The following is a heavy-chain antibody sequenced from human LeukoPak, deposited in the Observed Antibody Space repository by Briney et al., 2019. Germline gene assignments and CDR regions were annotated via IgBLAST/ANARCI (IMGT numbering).Heavy chain of an antibody. D-gene: IGHD3-10*01. J-gene: IGHJ4*02. CDR1: GDSIASIDW. CDR3: ASRRHGSGSYYTFDY. CDR2: IYHSGST. V-gene: IGHV4-4*02. Sequence: SGTLSLTCAVSGDSIASIDWWSWVRQAPGKGLEWIGEIYHSGSTNYNPSLKSRVTISVDKSKNQFSLKLSSVTAADTAVYYCASRRHGSGSYYTFDYWGQGTLVTVSS.